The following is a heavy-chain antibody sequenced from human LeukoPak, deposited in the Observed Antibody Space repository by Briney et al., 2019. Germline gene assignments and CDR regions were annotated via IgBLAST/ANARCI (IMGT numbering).Heavy chain of an antibody. J-gene: IGHJ3*02. Sequence: GGSLRLSCVASGFTFSDYYMSWVRQPPGRGLEWVANIKQDGSEKYYVDSVKGRFTISRDNAKNSLFLQMNSLRAEDTAVYYCAREVELDAFDIWGQGTMVTVSS. D-gene: IGHD1-7*01. CDR2: IKQDGSEK. V-gene: IGHV3-7*01. CDR3: AREVELDAFDI. CDR1: GFTFSDYY.